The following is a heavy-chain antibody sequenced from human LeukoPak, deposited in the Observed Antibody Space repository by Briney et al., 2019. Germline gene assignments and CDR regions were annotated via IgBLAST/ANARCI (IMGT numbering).Heavy chain of an antibody. CDR3: ARAGGSYSNYYFDY. D-gene: IGHD1-26*01. J-gene: IGHJ4*02. Sequence: GGSLRLSCAASGFTFSSYSMNWVRQAPGKGLEWVSYISSSSSTIYYADSVKGRFTISRDNAKNSLSLQMHSLRAEDTAVYYCARAGGSYSNYYFDYWGQGTLVTVSS. CDR1: GFTFSSYS. V-gene: IGHV3-48*04. CDR2: ISSSSSTI.